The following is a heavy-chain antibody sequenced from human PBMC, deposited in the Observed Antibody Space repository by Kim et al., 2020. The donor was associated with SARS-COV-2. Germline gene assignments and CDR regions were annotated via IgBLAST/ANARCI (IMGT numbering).Heavy chain of an antibody. J-gene: IGHJ4*02. CDR2: IYYSGST. Sequence: SETLSLTCTVSGGSISSGDYYWSWIRQPPGKGLEWIGYIYYSGSTYYNPSLKSRVTISVDTSKNQFSLKLSSVTAADTAVYYCARLLLPTEGYYFDYWGQGTLVTVSS. CDR3: ARLLLPTEGYYFDY. D-gene: IGHD3-10*01. V-gene: IGHV4-30-4*01. CDR1: GGSISSGDYY.